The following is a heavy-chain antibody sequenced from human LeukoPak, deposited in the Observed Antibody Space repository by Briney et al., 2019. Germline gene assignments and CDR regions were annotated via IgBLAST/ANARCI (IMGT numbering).Heavy chain of an antibody. CDR2: IYSGGST. Sequence: GGSLRLSCAASGFNVSSNYMSWVRQAPGKGLEWVSVIYSGGSTYYADSVKGRFTISRDNSKNTLYLQMNSLRAEDTAVYYCARRPLAAAGTPGWFDPWGQGTLVTVSS. V-gene: IGHV3-66*04. CDR3: ARRPLAAAGTPGWFDP. J-gene: IGHJ5*02. D-gene: IGHD6-13*01. CDR1: GFNVSSNY.